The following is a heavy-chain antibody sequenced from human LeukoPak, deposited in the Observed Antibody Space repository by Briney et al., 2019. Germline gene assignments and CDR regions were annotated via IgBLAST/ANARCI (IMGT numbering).Heavy chain of an antibody. CDR2: IRYDGSNK. V-gene: IGHV3-30*02. Sequence: PGGSLRLSCAASGFTFSSYGMHWVRQAPGKGLEWVAFIRYDGSNKYYADSVKGRFTIFRDKSKNTLYLQMNSLRAEDTAVYYCAKDLGEYSSSSDPADYWGQGTLVTVSS. CDR1: GFTFSSYG. D-gene: IGHD6-6*01. CDR3: AKDLGEYSSSSDPADY. J-gene: IGHJ4*02.